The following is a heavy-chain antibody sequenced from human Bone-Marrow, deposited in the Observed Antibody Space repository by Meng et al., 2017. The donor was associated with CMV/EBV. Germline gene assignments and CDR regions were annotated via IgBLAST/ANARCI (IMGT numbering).Heavy chain of an antibody. J-gene: IGHJ6*01. CDR1: GYTFTTYD. CDR2: MNHNSGNT. CDR3: ARTRIEVEPDGRKIKYYNYGMDV. D-gene: IGHD2-2*01. Sequence: ASVKVSCKASGYTFTTYDINWVRQATGQGLEWMGWMNHNSGNTGYAQKFQGRVTLTRVTSISTAYMEPSSLTSDDTAVYYCARTRIEVEPDGRKIKYYNYGMDVWGQGTTVTVSS. V-gene: IGHV1-8*01.